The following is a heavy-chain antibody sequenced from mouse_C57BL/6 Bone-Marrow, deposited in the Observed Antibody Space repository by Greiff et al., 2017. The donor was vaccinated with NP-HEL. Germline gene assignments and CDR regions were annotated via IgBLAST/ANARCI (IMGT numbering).Heavy chain of an antibody. CDR1: GYTFTSYW. CDR3: AREGGYYGSLYYFDY. Sequence: QVQLQQPGAELVMPGASVKLSCKASGYTFTSYWMHWVKQRPGQGLEWIGEIDPSDSYTNYNQKFKGKSPLPVDKSSSTASLQLSRLTSEESAGYYCAREGGYYGSLYYFDYWGQGTTLTGPS. V-gene: IGHV1-69*01. D-gene: IGHD1-1*01. J-gene: IGHJ2*01. CDR2: IDPSDSYT.